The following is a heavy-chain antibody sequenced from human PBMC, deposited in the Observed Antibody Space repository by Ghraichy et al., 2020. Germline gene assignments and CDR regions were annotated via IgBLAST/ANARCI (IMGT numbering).Heavy chain of an antibody. CDR3: AKRTDSGGSRGSAFDI. V-gene: IGHV3-23*01. D-gene: IGHD3-22*01. CDR1: GFTFNSYA. J-gene: IGHJ3*02. Sequence: GSLRLSCAATGFTFNSYAMSWVRQAPGKGLEWVSSISGSGGSTYYADSVKGRFSISRDNSKNTLCLQMNSLRGEDTAVYYCAKRTDSGGSRGSAFDIWGQGTTVTVSS. CDR2: ISGSGGST.